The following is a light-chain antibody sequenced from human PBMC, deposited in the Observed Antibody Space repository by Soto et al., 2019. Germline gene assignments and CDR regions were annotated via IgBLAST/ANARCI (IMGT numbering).Light chain of an antibody. J-gene: IGKJ5*01. CDR2: AAS. V-gene: IGKV3-11*01. CDR3: QQRSNWPPFT. Sequence: VLTQSPATLFLSTGERATLSCRASQSVSSYLAWYQQKPGQAPRLLIYAASNRATGIPARFSGSGSGTDFTLTISSLEPEDFAVYYCQQRSNWPPFTFGQGTRLEIK. CDR1: QSVSSY.